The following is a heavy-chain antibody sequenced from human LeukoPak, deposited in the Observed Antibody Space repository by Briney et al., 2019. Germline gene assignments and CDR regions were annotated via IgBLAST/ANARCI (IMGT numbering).Heavy chain of an antibody. CDR2: IIPIFGTA. CDR3: ARYCSSTSCYYYYGMDV. CDR1: GGTFSSYA. V-gene: IGHV1-69*06. Sequence: EASVKVSCKASGGTFSSYAISWVRQAPGQGLEWMGGIIPIFGTANCAQKFQGRVTITADKSTSTAYMELSSLRSEDTAVYYCARYCSSTSCYYYYGMDVWGKGTTVTVSS. D-gene: IGHD2-2*01. J-gene: IGHJ6*04.